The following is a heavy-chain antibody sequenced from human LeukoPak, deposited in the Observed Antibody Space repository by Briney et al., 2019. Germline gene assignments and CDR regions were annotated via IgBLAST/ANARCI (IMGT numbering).Heavy chain of an antibody. J-gene: IGHJ4*02. CDR1: GYTFTGFY. D-gene: IGHD5-12*01. Sequence: ASVKVSCKASGYTFTGFYIHWVRQAPGQGLEWMGWINPNSGGTNYAQKFRGRVTMTRDTSISTAYMKLSRLTSDDTAIYYCARDWFVDSGDDPFPFDYWGQGTLVSVSS. CDR2: INPNSGGT. CDR3: ARDWFVDSGDDPFPFDY. V-gene: IGHV1-2*02.